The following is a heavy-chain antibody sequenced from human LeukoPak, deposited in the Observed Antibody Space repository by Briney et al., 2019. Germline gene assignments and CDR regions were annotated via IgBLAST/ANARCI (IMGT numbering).Heavy chain of an antibody. CDR2: ISGGGAVT. CDR3: AKEPRVATIEIFDY. J-gene: IGHJ4*02. Sequence: PGGSLRLSCAASGFTFSSYAMSWVRQAPGKGLEWVSFISGGGAVTYYADSVKGRFTISRDNSKNTVYLQMNSLRAEDTAVYYCAKEPRVATIEIFDYWGQGTLVTVSS. D-gene: IGHD5-12*01. CDR1: GFTFSSYA. V-gene: IGHV3-23*01.